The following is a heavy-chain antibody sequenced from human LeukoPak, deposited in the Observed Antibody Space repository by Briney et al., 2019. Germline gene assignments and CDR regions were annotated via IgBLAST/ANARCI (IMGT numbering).Heavy chain of an antibody. Sequence: SETLSLTCTVSGGSISSGGYYWSWIRQHPGKGLEWIGYIYYSGSTYYNPSLKSRVTISVDTSKNQFSLKLSSVTAADTAVYYCARVPGIYYGPGSYVFQHWGQGTLVTVSS. CDR3: ARVPGIYYGPGSYVFQH. CDR1: GGSISSGGYY. V-gene: IGHV4-31*03. J-gene: IGHJ1*01. D-gene: IGHD3-10*01. CDR2: IYYSGST.